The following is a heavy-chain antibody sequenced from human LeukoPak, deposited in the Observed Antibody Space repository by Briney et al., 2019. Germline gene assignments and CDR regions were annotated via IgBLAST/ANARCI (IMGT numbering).Heavy chain of an antibody. Sequence: RASVKVSCKASGGTFSSYAISWVRQAPGQGLEWMGRIIPIFGTANYAQKFQGRVTITTDESTSTAYMELSSLRSEDTAVYYCARGTHSAPDYWGQGTLVTVSS. D-gene: IGHD4-11*01. J-gene: IGHJ4*02. V-gene: IGHV1-69*05. CDR2: IIPIFGTA. CDR1: GGTFSSYA. CDR3: ARGTHSAPDY.